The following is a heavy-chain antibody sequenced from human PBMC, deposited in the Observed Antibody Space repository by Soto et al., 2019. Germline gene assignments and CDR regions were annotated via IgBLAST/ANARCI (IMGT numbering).Heavy chain of an antibody. D-gene: IGHD1-26*01. V-gene: IGHV3-30*18. CDR1: GFSISDYG. CDR2: ISYDGRNT. CDR3: AKGAGDRLSLGMDV. J-gene: IGHJ6*02. Sequence: QVQLVESGGGVVQPGWSLRLTCAASGFSISDYGMEWVRKAPGKGLEWVALISYDGRNTYYADSVKGRFTISRDNSKDTLFLQMTGLRREDTAVYYCAKGAGDRLSLGMDVWGQGTMVTVSS.